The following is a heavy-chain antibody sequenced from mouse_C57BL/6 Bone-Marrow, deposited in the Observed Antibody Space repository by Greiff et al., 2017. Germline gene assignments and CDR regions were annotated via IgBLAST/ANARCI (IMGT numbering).Heavy chain of an antibody. CDR2: INPGRGGT. J-gene: IGHJ2*01. CDR1: GYAFTNYL. Sequence: QVHVKQSGAELVRPGTSVKVSCKASGYAFTNYLIEWVKQRPGPGLEWLGVINPGRGGTHYNEKFKGKATLTADKSSSTAYMQLSSLTSEDSAVYFCARIRPNYDGYYDYWGQGTTLTVSS. CDR3: ARIRPNYDGYYDY. V-gene: IGHV1-54*01. D-gene: IGHD2-3*01.